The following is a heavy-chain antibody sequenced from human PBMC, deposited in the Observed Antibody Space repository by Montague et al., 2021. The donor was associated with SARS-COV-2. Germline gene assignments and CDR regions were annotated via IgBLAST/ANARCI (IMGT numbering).Heavy chain of an antibody. CDR2: IYYGGST. Sequence: SETLSLTCTVSGASVSSGGYYWSWIRQPPGKGLEWIGYIYYGGSTNNNPSLKSRVTISLDTSKNQFSLKLTSVTATDTAVYYCARVSLAAAATRSDYWGQGTLVTVSS. D-gene: IGHD6-13*01. CDR1: GASVSSGGYY. J-gene: IGHJ4*02. CDR3: ARVSLAAAATRSDY. V-gene: IGHV4-61*08.